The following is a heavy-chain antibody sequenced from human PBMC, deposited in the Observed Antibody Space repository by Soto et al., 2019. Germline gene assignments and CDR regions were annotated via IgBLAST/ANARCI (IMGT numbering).Heavy chain of an antibody. V-gene: IGHV3-7*01. J-gene: IGHJ6*03. D-gene: IGHD6-6*01. Sequence: GGSLRLSCAASGFTFSSYWMSWVRQAPGKGLEWVANIKQDGSEKYYVDSVKGRFTISRDNAKNSLYLQMNSLRAEDTAVYYCAREQGQLVFWSVPEKYYYYYMDVWGKGTTGTVSS. CDR1: GFTFSSYW. CDR3: AREQGQLVFWSVPEKYYYYYMDV. CDR2: IKQDGSEK.